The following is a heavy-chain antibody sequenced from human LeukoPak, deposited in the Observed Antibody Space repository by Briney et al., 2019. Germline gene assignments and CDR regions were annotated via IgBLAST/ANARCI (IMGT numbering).Heavy chain of an antibody. D-gene: IGHD1-26*01. CDR2: ISSSSSYI. CDR3: ATRPASETYFGVLDY. J-gene: IGHJ4*02. CDR1: GFTFSSYS. V-gene: IGHV3-21*04. Sequence: PGGSLRLSCAASGFTFSSYSMNWVRQAPGKGLEWVSSISSSSSYIYYADSVKGRFTISRDRSNNTVYLQMNSLRAEDTAVYYCATRPASETYFGVLDYWGQGTLVTVSS.